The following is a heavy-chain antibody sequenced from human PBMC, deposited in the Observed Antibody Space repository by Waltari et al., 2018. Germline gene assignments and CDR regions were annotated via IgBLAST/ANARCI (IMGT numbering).Heavy chain of an antibody. D-gene: IGHD2-21*02. CDR3: ARTFPRVTPFDY. CDR1: GGSISSSSYY. J-gene: IGHJ4*02. Sequence: QLQLQESGPGLVKPSETLSLTCTVSGGSISSSSYYWGWIRQPPGKGLEWIGSIYYSGGTSYTPSLKSRFTISVDTSKNQFSLKLSSVTAADTAVYYCARTFPRVTPFDYWGQGTLVTVSS. CDR2: IYYSGGT. V-gene: IGHV4-39*07.